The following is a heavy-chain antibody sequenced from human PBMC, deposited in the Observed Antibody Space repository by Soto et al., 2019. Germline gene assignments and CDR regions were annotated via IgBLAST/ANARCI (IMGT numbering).Heavy chain of an antibody. V-gene: IGHV3-7*03. D-gene: IGHD3-16*01. CDR2: IKQDGRET. Sequence: EVQLVESGGGLVQPGGSLRLSCAASGFTFSSYWMSWVRQAPGMALECVANIKQDGRETYYVDSVKGRFTISRDNANSALYLQMDSLGAEDTAVYYCARGTSHYNYVHVWYWGQGTHVIVSS. CDR1: GFTFSSYW. CDR3: ARGTSHYNYVHVWY. J-gene: IGHJ4*02.